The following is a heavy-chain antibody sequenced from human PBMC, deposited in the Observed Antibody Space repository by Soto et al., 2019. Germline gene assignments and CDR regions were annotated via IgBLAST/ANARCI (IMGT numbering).Heavy chain of an antibody. D-gene: IGHD2-15*01. CDR1: GFTFRSYA. CDR3: ARDRIVVVVAPIGGWFDP. J-gene: IGHJ5*02. Sequence: QVQLVESGGGVVQPGRSLRLSCAASGFTFRSYAMHWVRQAPGKGLEWVAVISYDGSNKYYADSVKGRFTISRDNSKNTLYLQMNSLRAEDTAVYYCARDRIVVVVAPIGGWFDPWGQGTLVTVSS. V-gene: IGHV3-30-3*01. CDR2: ISYDGSNK.